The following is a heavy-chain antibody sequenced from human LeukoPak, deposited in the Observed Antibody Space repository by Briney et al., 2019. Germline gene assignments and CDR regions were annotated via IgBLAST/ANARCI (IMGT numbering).Heavy chain of an antibody. CDR2: ISSRSSNK. V-gene: IGHV3-11*01. Sequence: PGGSLRLSCAASGFTFSNYYMSWIRQAPGKGLVWVSYISSRSSNKYYADSVKGRFTISRDNSKNTLYLQMNSLRAEDTAVYYCAKKVLRGYYDILTGQELDYWGQGTLVTVSS. CDR1: GFTFSNYY. J-gene: IGHJ4*02. D-gene: IGHD3-9*01. CDR3: AKKVLRGYYDILTGQELDY.